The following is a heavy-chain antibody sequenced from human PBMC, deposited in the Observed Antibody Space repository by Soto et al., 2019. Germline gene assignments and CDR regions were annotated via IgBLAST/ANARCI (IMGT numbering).Heavy chain of an antibody. CDR1: GGTFSSYA. V-gene: IGHV1-69*13. Sequence: ASVKVSCKASGGTFSSYAISWVRQAPGQGLEWMGGIIPIFGTANYAQKFQGRVTITADESTSTAYMELSSLRSEDTAVYYCARVGDRSGYYYYFDYWGQGTLVTVSS. CDR3: ARVGDRSGYYYYFDY. D-gene: IGHD3-22*01. J-gene: IGHJ4*02. CDR2: IIPIFGTA.